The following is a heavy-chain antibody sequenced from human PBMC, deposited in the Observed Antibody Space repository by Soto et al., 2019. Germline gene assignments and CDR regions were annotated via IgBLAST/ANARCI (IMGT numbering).Heavy chain of an antibody. CDR2: IRSKAYGGTT. V-gene: IGHV3-49*03. CDR3: TRDLPDIVVVPGDKKYYYYYMDV. Sequence: GGSLRLSCTASGFTFGDYAMSWFRQAPGKGLEWVGFIRSKAYGGTTEYAASVKGRFTISRDDSKSIAYLQMNSLKTEDTAVYYCTRDLPDIVVVPGDKKYYYYYMDVWGKGTTVTVSS. CDR1: GFTFGDYA. D-gene: IGHD2-2*01. J-gene: IGHJ6*03.